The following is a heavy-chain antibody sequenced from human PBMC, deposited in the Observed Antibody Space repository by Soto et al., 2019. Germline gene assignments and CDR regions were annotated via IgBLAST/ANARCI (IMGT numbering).Heavy chain of an antibody. J-gene: IGHJ6*04. Sequence: SETLSLTCAVYGGSFSGYYWSWIRQPPGKGLEWIGEINHSGSTNYNPSLKSRVTISVDTSKNQFSLKLSSVTAADTAVYYCARDPRYYDFWSGYSSYYGMGVWGKAITVTVSS. CDR2: INHSGST. V-gene: IGHV4-34*01. CDR1: GGSFSGYY. D-gene: IGHD3-3*01. CDR3: ARDPRYYDFWSGYSSYYGMGV.